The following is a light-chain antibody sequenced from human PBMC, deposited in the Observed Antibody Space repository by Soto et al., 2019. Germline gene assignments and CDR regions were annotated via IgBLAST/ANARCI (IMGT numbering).Light chain of an antibody. J-gene: IGLJ2*01. CDR2: EVS. CDR3: SSYTSSSTPVL. Sequence: QSVLTQPASVSGSPGQSITISCTGTSSDVGGYNYVSWYQQHPGEAPKLMIYEVSNRPSGVSNRFSGPKSGNTASLTISGLQAEDEADYYCSSYTSSSTPVLFGGGTKLTVL. CDR1: SSDVGGYNY. V-gene: IGLV2-14*01.